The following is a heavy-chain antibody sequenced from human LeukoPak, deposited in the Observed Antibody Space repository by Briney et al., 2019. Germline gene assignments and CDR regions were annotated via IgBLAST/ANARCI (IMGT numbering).Heavy chain of an antibody. J-gene: IGHJ3*02. CDR2: MKGGGET. V-gene: IGHV3-23*01. CDR3: AKVEAAAVDAFDI. D-gene: IGHD6-13*01. Sequence: GGSLRLSCAASGFSFTNYAMSWVRQAPARGPEWLSSMKGGGETFYADPVKGRFTISRDNSKNTLYLQMNSLRAEDTAVYYCAKVEAAAVDAFDIWGQGTMVTVSS. CDR1: GFSFTNYA.